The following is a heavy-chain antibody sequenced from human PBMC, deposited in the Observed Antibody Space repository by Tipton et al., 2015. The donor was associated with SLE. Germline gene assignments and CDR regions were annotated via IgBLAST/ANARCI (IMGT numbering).Heavy chain of an antibody. CDR1: GFTFSSYS. CDR3: ARSKDYYDSSGHDAFDI. CDR2: ISSSSSYI. Sequence: GSLRLSCAASGFTFSSYSMNWVRQVPGKGLEWVSSISSSSSYIYYADSVKGRFTISRDNAKNSLYLQMNSLRAEDTAVYYCARSKDYYDSSGHDAFDIWGQGTMVTVSS. J-gene: IGHJ3*02. D-gene: IGHD3-22*01. V-gene: IGHV3-21*01.